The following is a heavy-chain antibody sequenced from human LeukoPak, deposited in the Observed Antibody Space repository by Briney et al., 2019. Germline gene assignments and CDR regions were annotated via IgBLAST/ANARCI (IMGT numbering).Heavy chain of an antibody. V-gene: IGHV3-30-3*01. CDR2: ISYDGSNK. CDR1: GFTFSGYA. CDR3: ASDYYDSSGYSEPYDY. D-gene: IGHD3-22*01. Sequence: GGSLRLSCAASGFTFSGYAMHWVRQAPGKGLEWVAVISYDGSNKYYADSVKGRFTISRDNSKNTLYLQMNSLRAEDTAVYYCASDYYDSSGYSEPYDYWGQGTLVTVSS. J-gene: IGHJ4*02.